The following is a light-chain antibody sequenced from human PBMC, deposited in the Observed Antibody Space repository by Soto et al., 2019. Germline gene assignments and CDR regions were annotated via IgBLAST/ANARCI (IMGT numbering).Light chain of an antibody. J-gene: IGLJ1*01. CDR3: SSYTTTDTYV. CDR2: EVI. V-gene: IGLV2-14*01. Sequence: QSVLTQPASVSGSPGQSITISCTGTTSDLAGYSYVSWYQQYPGKAPKLMIYEVINRSSGVSNRFSGSKSANSASLTISGLQAEDEADYYCSSYTTTDTYVLGTGTKV. CDR1: TSDLAGYSY.